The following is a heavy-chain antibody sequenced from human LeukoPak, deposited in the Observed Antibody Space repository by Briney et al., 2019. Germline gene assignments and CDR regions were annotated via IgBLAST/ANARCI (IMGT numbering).Heavy chain of an antibody. CDR3: AKESPYRAPTRTYYFDF. D-gene: IGHD1-14*01. CDR2: ISGSDGRL. Sequence: GGSLRLSCAASGFTFSSYAMSWVRQAPGKGPEWISAISGSDGRLFYADSVKGRFTISRDNSKNTLQLQMNSLRAEDTAIYYCAKESPYRAPTRTYYFDFWGQGTLVTVSS. J-gene: IGHJ4*02. V-gene: IGHV3-23*01. CDR1: GFTFSSYA.